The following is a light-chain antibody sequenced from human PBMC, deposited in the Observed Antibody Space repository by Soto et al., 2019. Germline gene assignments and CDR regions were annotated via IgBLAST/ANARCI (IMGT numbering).Light chain of an antibody. CDR1: SSDVGGYKY. J-gene: IGLJ2*01. V-gene: IGLV2-14*01. CDR3: SSYTSSSTVV. CDR2: EVS. Sequence: QSALTQPASVSGSPGQSITMSCTGTSSDVGGYKYVSWYQQHPGKAPKLLIYEVSNRPSGVSNRFSGSKSGNTASLTISGLQAEDEADYHCSSYTSSSTVVFGGGTKLTVL.